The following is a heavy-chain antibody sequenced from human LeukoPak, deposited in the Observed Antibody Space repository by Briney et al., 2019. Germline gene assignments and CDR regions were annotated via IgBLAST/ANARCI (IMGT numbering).Heavy chain of an antibody. V-gene: IGHV1-69*05. CDR3: AVGYCSGGSCYGLYTGDNWFDP. J-gene: IGHJ5*02. D-gene: IGHD2-15*01. CDR2: IIPIFGTA. CDR1: GGTFSSYA. Sequence: ASVRVSCKASGGTFSSYAISWVRQAPGQGLEWMGRIIPIFGTANYAQKLQGRVTITTDESTSTAYMELSSLRSEDTAVYYCAVGYCSGGSCYGLYTGDNWFDPWGQGTLVTVSS.